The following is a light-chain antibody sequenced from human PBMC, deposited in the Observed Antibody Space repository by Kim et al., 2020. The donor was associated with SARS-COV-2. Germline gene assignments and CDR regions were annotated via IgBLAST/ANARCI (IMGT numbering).Light chain of an antibody. CDR2: GKN. V-gene: IGLV3-19*01. CDR3: NSRDSSGNHLGV. J-gene: IGLJ1*01. Sequence: SSELTQDPAVSVGLGQTVRITCQGDSLRSYYASWYQQKPGQAPVLVIYGKNNRPSGIPDRFSGSSSGNTASLTITGAQAEDEADYYCNSRDSSGNHLGVFGTGTKVTVL. CDR1: SLRSYY.